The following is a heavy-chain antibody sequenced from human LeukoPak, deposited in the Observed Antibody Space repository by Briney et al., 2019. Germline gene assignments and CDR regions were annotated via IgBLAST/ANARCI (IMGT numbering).Heavy chain of an antibody. V-gene: IGHV1-69*13. CDR1: GGTFSSYA. CDR3: RREYSMLGSSGYGAFDI. D-gene: IGHD3-22*01. CDR2: IIPTFGTA. Sequence: ASVKVSCKASGGTFSSYAISWVRQAPGQGLEWVGGIIPTFGTANSAQKFQGRVTITADESTSTAYMELTSRRSEDPAVNYWRREYSMLGSSGYGAFDIWGEGTMVTVSS. J-gene: IGHJ3*02.